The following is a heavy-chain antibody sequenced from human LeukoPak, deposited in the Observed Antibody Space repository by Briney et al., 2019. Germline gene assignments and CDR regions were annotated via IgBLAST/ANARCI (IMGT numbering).Heavy chain of an antibody. V-gene: IGHV4-34*01. Sequence: SETLSLTCAVYGGSFSGYYWSWIRQPPGKGLEWIGEINHSGSANYNPSLKSRVTISVDTSKNQFSLKLSSVTAADTAVYYCARYRKTMVRGVTPRSSFDYWGQGTLVTVSS. D-gene: IGHD3-10*01. CDR1: GGSFSGYY. J-gene: IGHJ4*02. CDR2: INHSGSA. CDR3: ARYRKTMVRGVTPRSSFDY.